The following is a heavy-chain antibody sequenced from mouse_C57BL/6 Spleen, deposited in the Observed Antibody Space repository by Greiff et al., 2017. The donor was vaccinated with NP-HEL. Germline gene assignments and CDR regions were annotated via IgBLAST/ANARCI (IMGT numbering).Heavy chain of an antibody. CDR1: GYTFTSYW. CDR2: IDPNSGGT. D-gene: IGHD1-1*01. V-gene: IGHV1-72*01. J-gene: IGHJ2*01. CDR3: ARWDYGSVFDY. Sequence: QVQLKQPGAELVKPGASVKLSCTASGYTFTSYWMHWVKQRPGRGLEWIGRIDPNSGGTKYNEKFKSKATLTVDKPSSTAYMQLSSLTSEDSAVYYCARWDYGSVFDYWGQGTTLTVSS.